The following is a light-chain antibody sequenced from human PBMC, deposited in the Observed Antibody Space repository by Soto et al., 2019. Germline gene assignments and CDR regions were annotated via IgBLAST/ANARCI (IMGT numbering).Light chain of an antibody. CDR1: QSIRNY. CDR3: HQRSNWPLT. Sequence: EIVLTQSPATLSLSPGERATLSCRASQSIRNYLAWYQQKPGQSPRLLIYDASNRATDVPARFSGGGSVTDFTLSISSLEPEDFAVYFCHQRSNWPLTFGPGTKVDIK. V-gene: IGKV3-11*01. CDR2: DAS. J-gene: IGKJ3*01.